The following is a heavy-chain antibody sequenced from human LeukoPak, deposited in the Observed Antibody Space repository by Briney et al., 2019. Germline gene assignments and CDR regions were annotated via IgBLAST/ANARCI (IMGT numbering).Heavy chain of an antibody. CDR2: IYHSGST. J-gene: IGHJ5*02. CDR1: GDSISSYY. CDR3: ARGPGYRYSGSFSNWFDP. V-gene: IGHV4-38-2*02. Sequence: PSETLSLTCTVSGDSISSYYWSWIRQPPGKGLEWIGSIYHSGSTYYNPSLKSRVTISVDTSKNQFSLKLSSVTAADTAVYYCARGPGYRYSGSFSNWFDPWGQGTLVTVSS. D-gene: IGHD1-26*01.